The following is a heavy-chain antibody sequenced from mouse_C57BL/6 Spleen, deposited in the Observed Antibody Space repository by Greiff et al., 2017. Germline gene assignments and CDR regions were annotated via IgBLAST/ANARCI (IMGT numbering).Heavy chain of an antibody. CDR3: ARDYSNYKSFAY. J-gene: IGHJ3*01. Sequence: EVQVVESGGDLVKPGGSLKLSCAASGFTFSSYGMSWVRQTPDKRLEWVATISSGGSYTYYPDSVKGRFTISRDNAKNTLYLQMSSLKSEDTAMYYCARDYSNYKSFAYWGQGTLVTVSA. D-gene: IGHD2-5*01. CDR1: GFTFSSYG. V-gene: IGHV5-6*01. CDR2: ISSGGSYT.